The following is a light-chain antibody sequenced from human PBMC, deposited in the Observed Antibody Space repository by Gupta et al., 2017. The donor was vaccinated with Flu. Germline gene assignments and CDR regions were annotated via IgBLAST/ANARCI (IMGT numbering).Light chain of an antibody. CDR2: AAS. V-gene: IGKV1-39*01. J-gene: IGKJ1*01. CDR1: QSISRY. Sequence: DIQLTQSPSSLSASVGDRITITCRASQSISRYLNWYQQKPGKTPNLLISAASTLQSGVPSRFSGSGSGTEFTLSISSLQPEDSGSYYCQQRDRAWTFGQGTKVEIK. CDR3: QQRDRAWT.